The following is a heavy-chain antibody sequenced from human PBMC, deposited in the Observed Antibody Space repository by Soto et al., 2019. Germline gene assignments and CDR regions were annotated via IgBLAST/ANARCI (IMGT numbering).Heavy chain of an antibody. CDR2: INHSGST. V-gene: IGHV4-34*01. CDR1: GGSFSGYY. J-gene: IGHJ5*02. CDR3: ARGLRGYVGTSGSTMYNWFDP. D-gene: IGHD3-10*02. Sequence: KPSETLSLTCAVYGGSFSGYYWSWIRQPPGKGLEWIGEINHSGSTNYNPSLKSRVTISVDTSKNQFSLKLSSVTAADTAVYYCARGLRGYVGTSGSTMYNWFDPWGQGTLVTVSS.